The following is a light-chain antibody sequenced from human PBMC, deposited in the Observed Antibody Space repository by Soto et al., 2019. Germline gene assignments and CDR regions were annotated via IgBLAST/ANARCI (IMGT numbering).Light chain of an antibody. CDR3: HQYGSAPFHT. CDR1: QSVSSSY. V-gene: IGKV3-20*01. Sequence: EIVLTQSPGTLSLSPGERATLSCRASQSVSSSYLAWYQQKPGQAPRLLIYGASSRATGIPDRFSGSGSGTDFTLTISRLEPEDFAVYYCHQYGSAPFHTFRQGPTVDI. J-gene: IGKJ2*01. CDR2: GAS.